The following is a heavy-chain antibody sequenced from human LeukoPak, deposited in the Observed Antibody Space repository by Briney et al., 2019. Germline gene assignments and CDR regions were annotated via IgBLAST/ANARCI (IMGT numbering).Heavy chain of an antibody. CDR3: AKEVGMYGTPTLDF. CDR2: IPGSGVDT. D-gene: IGHD1/OR15-1a*01. Sequence: GGSLRLSCPASGFTFSNSWMAWVRQAPGGGLEWVSGIPGSGVDTFYADSVKGRFTISRDNSKNTLFLQMNSLRAEDTAVYYCAKEVGMYGTPTLDFWGQGTVVTVSS. CDR1: GFTFSNSW. J-gene: IGHJ4*02. V-gene: IGHV3-23*01.